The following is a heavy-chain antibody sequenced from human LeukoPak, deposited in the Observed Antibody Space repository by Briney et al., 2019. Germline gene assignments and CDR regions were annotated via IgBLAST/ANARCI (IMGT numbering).Heavy chain of an antibody. CDR3: AKDQRFGDLDDY. J-gene: IGHJ4*02. D-gene: IGHD3-10*01. CDR2: ISGSAITT. V-gene: IGHV3-23*01. Sequence: GGSLRLSCTTSGFTFSNYAMSWVRQAPGKGLEWVSSISGSAITTYYADSVRGRFAISRDNSKNTLYLQMTSLRAEDTAVYYCAKDQRFGDLDDYRGQGTLVTVSS. CDR1: GFTFSNYA.